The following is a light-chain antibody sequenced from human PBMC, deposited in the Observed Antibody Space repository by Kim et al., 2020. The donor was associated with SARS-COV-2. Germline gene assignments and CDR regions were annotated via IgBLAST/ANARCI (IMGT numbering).Light chain of an antibody. Sequence: GHPITISCTGTRKDVGNYNYVSWYQQQPVKAPNLMLYDVSNRPSSISNCLSGSKSGNTASLTISGLQPEDEADYYYSSYTSDSTVIFGGGTRLTVL. J-gene: IGLJ2*01. CDR2: DVS. CDR1: RKDVGNYNY. V-gene: IGLV2-14*03. CDR3: SSYTSDSTVI.